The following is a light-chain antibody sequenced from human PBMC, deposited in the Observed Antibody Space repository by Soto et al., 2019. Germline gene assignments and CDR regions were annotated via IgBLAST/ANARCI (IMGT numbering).Light chain of an antibody. J-gene: IGKJ1*01. CDR2: DAS. Sequence: DIQMTQSPSSLSASVGDRVTITCRASQGISSFLAWFQQKPGKAPKSLIYDASTLQSGVSSRFSGSGSDNHFTLTLSSLQPEDFATYYCQQYHSYPASFGQGTKVEIK. CDR1: QGISSF. CDR3: QQYHSYPAS. V-gene: IGKV1-16*01.